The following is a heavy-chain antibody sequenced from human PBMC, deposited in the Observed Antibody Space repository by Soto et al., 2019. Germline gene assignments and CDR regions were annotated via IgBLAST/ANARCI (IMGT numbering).Heavy chain of an antibody. J-gene: IGHJ4*02. Sequence: PSETLSLTCTVSGGSVSSGRFYWSWIRQPPGKGLEWIGYIYYSGSTKYNPSLRSRVTISVDTSKNQFSLMLTSVAAADTAVYYCARSGSGSGWLGGQGTLVTVSS. CDR1: GGSVSSGRFY. CDR3: ARSGSGSGWL. CDR2: IYYSGST. D-gene: IGHD6-19*01. V-gene: IGHV4-61*01.